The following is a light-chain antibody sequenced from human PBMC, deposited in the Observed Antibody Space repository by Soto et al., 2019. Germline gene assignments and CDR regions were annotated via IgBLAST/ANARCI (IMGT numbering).Light chain of an antibody. Sequence: EIVLTQSPGTLSLSPGERATLSCRASQTVSTTYLAWYQQKPGQAPRLLIYGASSRATGIPDRFSGSGSGTDFTLTISRLEPEDFAVYYCQQYGGSPLTVGGGTKVEIK. CDR3: QQYGGSPLT. J-gene: IGKJ4*01. CDR2: GAS. V-gene: IGKV3-20*01. CDR1: QTVSTTY.